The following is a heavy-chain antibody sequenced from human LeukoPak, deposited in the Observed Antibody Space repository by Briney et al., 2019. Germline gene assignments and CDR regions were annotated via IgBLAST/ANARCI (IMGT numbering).Heavy chain of an antibody. J-gene: IGHJ5*02. CDR3: AREIAAAEGSNWFDP. CDR2: ISAYSGNA. V-gene: IGHV1-18*01. D-gene: IGHD6-13*01. CDR1: GYTFTSYG. Sequence: ASVKVSCKASGYTFTSYGISWVRQAPGQGLEWMGWISAYSGNANYAQKLQGRVTMTTDTSTSTAYMELRSLRSDDTAVYYCAREIAAAEGSNWFDPWGQGTLVTVSS.